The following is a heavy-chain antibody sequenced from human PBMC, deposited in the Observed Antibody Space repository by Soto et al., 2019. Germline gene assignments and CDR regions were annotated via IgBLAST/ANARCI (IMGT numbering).Heavy chain of an antibody. Sequence: KPSETLSLTCTVSGGSLSGYYWSWIRQPPGKGLEWIGYIYYSGNTNYNPSLKSRVTMSVDTSKNQVSLKLSSVTAADTAVYYCARNDYGGNPFFAYWGQGTLVTVSS. CDR3: ARNDYGGNPFFAY. J-gene: IGHJ4*02. V-gene: IGHV4-59*01. CDR1: GGSLSGYY. D-gene: IGHD4-17*01. CDR2: IYYSGNT.